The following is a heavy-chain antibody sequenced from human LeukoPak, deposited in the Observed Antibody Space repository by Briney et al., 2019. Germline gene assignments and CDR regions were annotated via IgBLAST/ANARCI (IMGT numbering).Heavy chain of an antibody. CDR2: IYYRGDT. J-gene: IGHJ3*02. CDR3: ARYLNYAHYTAAFDI. D-gene: IGHD1-7*01. V-gene: IGHV4-39*02. CDR1: GGSISSTSYF. Sequence: SETLSLTCTVSGGSISSTSYFWGWIRQPPGKGLEWIGSIYYRGDTYYNPSLKSRVTISVDTSKNHFSLKLSSVTAADTAVYYCARYLNYAHYTAAFDIWGQGTMVAVSS.